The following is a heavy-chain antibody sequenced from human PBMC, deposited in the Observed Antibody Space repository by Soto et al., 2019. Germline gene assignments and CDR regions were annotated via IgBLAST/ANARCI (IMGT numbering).Heavy chain of an antibody. CDR1: GFTFSSYS. CDR3: AMLNSGSYSYHGMDV. Sequence: GGSLRLSCAASGFTFSSYSMNWVRQAPGKGLEWVSSISSSSSYIYYADSVKGRFTISRDNAKNSLYLQMNSLRAEDTAAYYCAMLNSGSYSYHGMDVWGQGTTVTVSS. CDR2: ISSSSSYI. J-gene: IGHJ6*02. V-gene: IGHV3-21*01. D-gene: IGHD1-26*01.